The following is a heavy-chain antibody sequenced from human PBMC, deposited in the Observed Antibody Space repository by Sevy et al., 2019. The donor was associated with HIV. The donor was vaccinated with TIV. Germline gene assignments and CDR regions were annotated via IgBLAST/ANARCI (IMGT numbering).Heavy chain of an antibody. V-gene: IGHV1-18*01. D-gene: IGHD3-10*01. CDR3: ARGGAGFGELAF. CDR2: ISTYNDNI. CDR1: GYSFTTYA. Sequence: ASVKVSCKASGYSFTTYAINWVRQAPGQGLEWMGRISTYNDNIDYAQKFQGGVTMTTDTYTNTVYMELRSLKSNDTAVYYCARGGAGFGELAFWGQGTPVTVSS. J-gene: IGHJ4*02.